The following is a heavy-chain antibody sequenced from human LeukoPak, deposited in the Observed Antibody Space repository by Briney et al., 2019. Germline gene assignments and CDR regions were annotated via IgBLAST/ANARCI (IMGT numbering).Heavy chain of an antibody. CDR1: GFTFSSYW. D-gene: IGHD7-27*01. CDR3: ARAYWGSVDY. CDR2: INQDGGER. V-gene: IGHV3-7*03. Sequence: GGSLRLSCAASGFTFSSYWMSWVRQAPGKGLEWVANINQDGGERYYVDSTKGRFTISRDNPKKSLFLQINGLTDQDTAVYYCARAYWGSVDYWGQGTLVTVSP. J-gene: IGHJ4*02.